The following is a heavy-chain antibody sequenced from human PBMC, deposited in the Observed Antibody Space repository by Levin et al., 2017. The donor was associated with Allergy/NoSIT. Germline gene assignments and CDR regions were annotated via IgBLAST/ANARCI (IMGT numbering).Heavy chain of an antibody. CDR2: IIPIFGTA. D-gene: IGHD5-24*01. Sequence: KISCKASGGTFSSYAISWVRQAPGQGLEWMGGIIPIFGTANYAQKFQGRVTITADESTSTAYMELSSLRSEDTAVYYCARDSGDGYTLDYWGQGTLVTVSS. CDR3: ARDSGDGYTLDY. CDR1: GGTFSSYA. V-gene: IGHV1-69*01. J-gene: IGHJ4*02.